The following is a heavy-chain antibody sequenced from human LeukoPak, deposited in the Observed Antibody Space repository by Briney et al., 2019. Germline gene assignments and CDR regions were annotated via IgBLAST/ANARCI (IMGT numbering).Heavy chain of an antibody. D-gene: IGHD6-13*01. Sequence: PGGSLRLSCAASGFSFSHYAMHCVRQAPGKGLEWVAAISFDGSHKYYADSVKGRFTISRDNSKNTVYLQMNSLRGEDTAVYYCARTLAIATLGFDYSGQGTLVTVSS. J-gene: IGHJ4*02. CDR1: GFSFSHYA. CDR3: ARTLAIATLGFDY. V-gene: IGHV3-30*04. CDR2: ISFDGSHK.